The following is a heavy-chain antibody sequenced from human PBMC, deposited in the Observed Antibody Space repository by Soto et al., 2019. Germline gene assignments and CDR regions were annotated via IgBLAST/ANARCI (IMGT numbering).Heavy chain of an antibody. CDR1: GFTFRSYA. J-gene: IGHJ3*01. CDR2: ISGSGGST. V-gene: IGHV3-23*01. Sequence: GGSLRLSCAASGFTFRSYAMSWVRQVPGKGLEWVSGISGSGGSTYYADSVKGRFTISRDNSKNTLYVQMNSLRAEDTAVYYCAKSDASAFWGQGTMVTVSS. CDR3: AKSDASAF.